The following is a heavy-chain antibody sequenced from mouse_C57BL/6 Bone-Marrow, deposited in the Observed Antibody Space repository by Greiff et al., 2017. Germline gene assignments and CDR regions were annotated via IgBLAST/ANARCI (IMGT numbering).Heavy chain of an antibody. V-gene: IGHV2-9*01. Sequence: QVQLQQSGPGLVAPSQSLSITCTVSGFSLTSYGVDWVRQPPGKGLEWLGVIWGGGSTNYNSALMSRLSISKANSKSQVSLKMNRLQTDDTAMYYCAKHGGWDVGIWYFDVWGTGTTVTVSS. J-gene: IGHJ1*03. CDR3: AKHGGWDVGIWYFDV. CDR2: IWGGGST. D-gene: IGHD4-1*01. CDR1: GFSLTSYG.